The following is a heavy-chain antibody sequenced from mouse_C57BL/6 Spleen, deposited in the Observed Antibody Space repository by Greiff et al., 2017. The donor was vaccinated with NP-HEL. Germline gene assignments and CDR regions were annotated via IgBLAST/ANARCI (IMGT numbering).Heavy chain of an antibody. J-gene: IGHJ2*01. CDR1: GYAFSSSW. Sequence: VQLVESGPELVKPGASVKISCTASGYAFSSSWMNWVKQRPGKGLEWIGRIYPGDGDTNYNGNLKGKATLTADKSSSTAYMQLSRLTSEDSAVYFCARRTTVVADVDYWGQGTTLTVSS. V-gene: IGHV1-82*01. CDR3: ARRTTVVADVDY. D-gene: IGHD1-1*01. CDR2: IYPGDGDT.